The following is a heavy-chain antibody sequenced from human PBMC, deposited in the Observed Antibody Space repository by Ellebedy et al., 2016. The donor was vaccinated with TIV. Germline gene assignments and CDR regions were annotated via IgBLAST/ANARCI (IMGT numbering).Heavy chain of an antibody. V-gene: IGHV3-23*01. CDR3: AKDSYHNFWNALFDS. CDR2: ISDCGGYA. CDR1: RFSFRGYA. J-gene: IGHJ4*02. D-gene: IGHD3-3*01. Sequence: GESLKIPCSAPRFSFRGYAMSWGRQAPGTGLEWVSAISDCGGYAYYADSVKGRFTISRDNSKNTLYLQMNSLRADDTAVYYCAKDSYHNFWNALFDSWGQGTLVTVSS.